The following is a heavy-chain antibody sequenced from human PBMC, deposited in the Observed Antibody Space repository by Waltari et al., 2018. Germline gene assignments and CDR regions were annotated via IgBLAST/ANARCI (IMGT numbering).Heavy chain of an antibody. Sequence: EVHLVESGGGFVQPGGSLRLPCAASEFTLNIYTMSWVRQAPGKGLEWIAYISSSSSAIYHADAVEGRFTISRDNAKNSLYLQMSSLRAEDTAVYYCARHLRPYCVGDCYSGLAYWGQGTLVTVSS. D-gene: IGHD2-21*01. V-gene: IGHV3-48*04. J-gene: IGHJ4*02. CDR3: ARHLRPYCVGDCYSGLAY. CDR2: ISSSSSAI. CDR1: EFTLNIYT.